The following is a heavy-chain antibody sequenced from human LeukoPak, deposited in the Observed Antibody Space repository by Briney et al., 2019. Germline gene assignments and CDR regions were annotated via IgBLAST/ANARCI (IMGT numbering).Heavy chain of an antibody. D-gene: IGHD2-2*01. J-gene: IGHJ5*02. Sequence: VASVKVSCKASGYTFTGYYMHWVRQAPGQGLEWMGWINPNSGGTNYAQKFQGRVTMTRDTSISTAYMELNRLRSDDTAVYYCARGVSSYAPDNWFDPWGQGTLVTVSP. CDR3: ARGVSSYAPDNWFDP. CDR1: GYTFTGYY. CDR2: INPNSGGT. V-gene: IGHV1-2*02.